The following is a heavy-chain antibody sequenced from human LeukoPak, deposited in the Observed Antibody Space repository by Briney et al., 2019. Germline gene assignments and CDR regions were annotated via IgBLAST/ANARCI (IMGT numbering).Heavy chain of an antibody. CDR2: INPNSGGT. Sequence: GASVKVSCKASEYTFVAYHMHWVRQAPGQGLEWMGWINPNSGGTNYAKKVQGRVTMTRDTSISTAYMELIGLRSGDTAVYYCARDLPADIWGQGTMVTVSS. J-gene: IGHJ3*02. CDR1: EYTFVAYH. CDR3: ARDLPADI. V-gene: IGHV1-2*02.